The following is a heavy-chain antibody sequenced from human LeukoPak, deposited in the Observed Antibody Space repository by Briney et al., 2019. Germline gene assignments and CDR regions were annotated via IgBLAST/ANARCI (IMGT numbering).Heavy chain of an antibody. Sequence: GGSLRLSRAASGFTFSSYAMSWVRLAPGKGLEWVSAISGSGGSTYYADSVKGRFTISRGNSKNALYLQTNSVRAEDTAVYYCAKGAGVVVITAVCFDYWGQGTLVTVSS. J-gene: IGHJ4*02. CDR2: ISGSGGST. D-gene: IGHD3-22*01. CDR3: AKGAGVVVITAVCFDY. CDR1: GFTFSSYA. V-gene: IGHV3-23*01.